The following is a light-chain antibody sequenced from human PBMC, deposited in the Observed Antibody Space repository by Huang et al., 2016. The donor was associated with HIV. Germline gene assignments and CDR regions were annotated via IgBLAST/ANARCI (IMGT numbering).Light chain of an antibody. Sequence: VMTQSPATLSVSPGERATLSCWASERILRHLAWYQQIPGQPPRLLIYGSSVSLPGIPDRFRGSGSGTEFSLTISSLQSEDFAVYYCQQYNKWPPYTYGQGTKLEIK. V-gene: IGKV3-15*01. J-gene: IGKJ2*01. CDR2: GSS. CDR1: ERILRH. CDR3: QQYNKWPPYT.